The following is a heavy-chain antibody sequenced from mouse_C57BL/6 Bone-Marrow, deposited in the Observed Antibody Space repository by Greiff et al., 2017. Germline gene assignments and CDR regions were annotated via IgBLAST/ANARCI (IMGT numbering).Heavy chain of an antibody. V-gene: IGHV1-64*01. J-gene: IGHJ4*01. D-gene: IGHD2-5*01. CDR2: IHPNSGST. CDR3: GRSRSNYGEYYAMDY. CDR1: GYTFTSYW. Sequence: QVQLQQPGAELVKPGASVKLSCKASGYTFTSYWMHWVKQRPGQGLEWIGMIHPNSGSTNYNEKFKSKATLTVDKSSSTAYMQLSSLTSEDSAVYYCGRSRSNYGEYYAMDYWGQGTSVTVSS.